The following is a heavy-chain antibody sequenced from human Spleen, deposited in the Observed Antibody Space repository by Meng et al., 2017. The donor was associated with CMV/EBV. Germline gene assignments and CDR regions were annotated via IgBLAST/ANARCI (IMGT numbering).Heavy chain of an antibody. CDR1: GYSFTTYG. CDR3: AREGHYALGYFDY. CDR2: ISTYNGNT. Sequence: ASVKVSCKTSGYSFTTYGVTWVRQVPGQGLEWMGWISTYNGNTNYEGSFQGRVTMTMDPSTTTVYMELTSLTTDDTAVYYCAREGHYALGYFDYWGQGTLVTVSS. V-gene: IGHV1-18*01. D-gene: IGHD2-2*01. J-gene: IGHJ4*02.